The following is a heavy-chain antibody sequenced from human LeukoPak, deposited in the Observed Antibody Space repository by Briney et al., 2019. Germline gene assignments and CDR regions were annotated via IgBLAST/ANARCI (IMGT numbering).Heavy chain of an antibody. CDR2: IKQDGSEK. CDR3: ARVRGFMTTVTTPEGYYFDY. CDR1: GFTFSSYW. Sequence: GGSLRLSCAASGFTFSSYWMSWVRQAPGKGLERVANIKQDGSEKYYVDSVKGRFTISRDNAKNSLYLQMNSLRAEDTAVYYCARVRGFMTTVTTPEGYYFDYWGQGTLVTVSS. D-gene: IGHD4-17*01. J-gene: IGHJ4*02. V-gene: IGHV3-7*01.